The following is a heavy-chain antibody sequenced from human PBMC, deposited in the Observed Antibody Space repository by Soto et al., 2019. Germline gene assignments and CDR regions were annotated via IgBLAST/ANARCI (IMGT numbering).Heavy chain of an antibody. V-gene: IGHV4-30-4*01. CDR2: IYYSGST. Sequence: SETLSLTCTVSGGSISSGDYYWSWIRQPPGKGLEWIGYIYYSGSTYYNPSLKSRVTISVDTSKNQFSLKLSSVTAADTAVYYCARVGYCSSTSCFGYYYGMDVWGQGTTVTVSS. J-gene: IGHJ6*02. CDR1: GGSISSGDYY. D-gene: IGHD2-2*01. CDR3: ARVGYCSSTSCFGYYYGMDV.